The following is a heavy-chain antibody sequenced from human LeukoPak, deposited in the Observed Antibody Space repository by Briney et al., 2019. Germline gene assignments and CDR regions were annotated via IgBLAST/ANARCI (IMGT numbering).Heavy chain of an antibody. V-gene: IGHV5-51*01. J-gene: IGHJ4*02. CDR1: GYSFTSYW. Sequence: GESLKISCKGSGYSFTSYWIGWVRQMPGKGLEWMGIIYPGDSDTRYSPSFQGQVTISADKSISTAYLQWSSLKASDTAMYYCARQELLWFGELLSRPYYFDYWGQGTLVTVSS. D-gene: IGHD3-10*01. CDR3: ARQELLWFGELLSRPYYFDY. CDR2: IYPGDSDT.